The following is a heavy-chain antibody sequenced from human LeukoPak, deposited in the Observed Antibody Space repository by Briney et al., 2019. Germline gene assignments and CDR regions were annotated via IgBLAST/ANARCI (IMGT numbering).Heavy chain of an antibody. V-gene: IGHV3-48*03. D-gene: IGHD6-13*01. CDR2: ISSSGSDK. Sequence: GGSLRLSCAASGFPFSDHEMNWVRQAPGRGLEWVSYISSSGSDKYYPDSVKGRFTISRDNAKNSLYLQMNSLRAEDTAVYYCARSPQYSSSCYDYWGQGTLVTVSS. CDR3: ARSPQYSSSCYDY. CDR1: GFPFSDHE. J-gene: IGHJ4*02.